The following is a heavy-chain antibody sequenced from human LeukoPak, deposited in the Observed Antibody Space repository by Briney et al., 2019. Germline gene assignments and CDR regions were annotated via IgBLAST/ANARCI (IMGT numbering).Heavy chain of an antibody. D-gene: IGHD2-2*01. CDR1: GYSISSGYQ. Sequence: PSDTLSLNCVVSGYSISSGYQWAWIRQSPGKGLEWIGSIYHTGSAHYNPSLQSRVTISVDTSNNQFSLRLNSVTAADTAIYYCARDPRWLTPDRTSTSYYENYFDPWGQGTLVTVSS. CDR2: IYHTGSA. V-gene: IGHV4-38-2*02. CDR3: ARDPRWLTPDRTSTSYYENYFDP. J-gene: IGHJ5*02.